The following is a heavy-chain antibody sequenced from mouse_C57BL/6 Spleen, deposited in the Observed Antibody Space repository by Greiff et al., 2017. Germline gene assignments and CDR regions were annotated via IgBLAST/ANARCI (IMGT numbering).Heavy chain of an antibody. J-gene: IGHJ3*01. CDR3: ARPWLLQAAWFAY. D-gene: IGHD2-3*01. CDR2: ISSGSSTI. V-gene: IGHV5-17*01. CDR1: GFTFSDYG. Sequence: EVQLVESGGGLVKPGGSLKLSCAASGFTFSDYGMHWVRQAPEKGLEWVAYISSGSSTIYYADTVKGRFTISRDNAKNTLFLQMTSLRSEDTAMYYCARPWLLQAAWFAYWGQGTLVTVSA.